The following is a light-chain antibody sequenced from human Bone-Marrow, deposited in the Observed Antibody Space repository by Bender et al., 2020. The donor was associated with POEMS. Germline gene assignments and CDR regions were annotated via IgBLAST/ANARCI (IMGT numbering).Light chain of an antibody. CDR2: SNN. CDR1: SSNIGSSA. V-gene: IGLV1-44*01. Sequence: QSVLTQPPSASGTPGQRVTIACSGSSSNIGSSAVSWYQQLPGMAPKLLIYSNNQGPSGVPDRFSGSKSGTSASLAISGLQSEDEADYYCAAWDDSLNGWVFGGGTKLTVL. CDR3: AAWDDSLNGWV. J-gene: IGLJ3*02.